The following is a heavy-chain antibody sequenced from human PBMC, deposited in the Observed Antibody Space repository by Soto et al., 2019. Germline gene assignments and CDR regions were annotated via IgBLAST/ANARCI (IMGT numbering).Heavy chain of an antibody. D-gene: IGHD2-21*02. V-gene: IGHV4-4*02. CDR2: IYHSGSA. CDR3: ARVPGVVVSADDAFDI. CDR1: GGSVSSSNW. J-gene: IGHJ3*02. Sequence: QVQLQESGPGLVKPSGTLSLTCAVSGGSVSSSNWWSWVRQSPGKGLEWMGEIYHSGSAHYNPSLKSRATIPLNKSKNKFSLRLTSVTAADTAVYYCARVPGVVVSADDAFDIWGPGTRVIVSS.